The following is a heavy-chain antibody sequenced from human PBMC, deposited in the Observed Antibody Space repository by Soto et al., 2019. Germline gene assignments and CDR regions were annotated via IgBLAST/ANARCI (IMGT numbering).Heavy chain of an antibody. CDR2: IYYSGST. V-gene: IGHV4-61*01. J-gene: IGHJ4*02. D-gene: IGHD4-17*01. CDR1: GGSVSSGSYY. Sequence: SETLSLTCTVSGGSVSSGSYYWSWIRQPPGKGLERIGYIYYSGSTNYNPSLKSRVTISVDTSKNQFSLKLSSVTAADTAVYYCARMTTMTYYFDYWGQGTLVTVSS. CDR3: ARMTTMTYYFDY.